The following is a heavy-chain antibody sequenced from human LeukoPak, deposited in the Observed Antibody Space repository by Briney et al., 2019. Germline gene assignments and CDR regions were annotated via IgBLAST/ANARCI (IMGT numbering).Heavy chain of an antibody. CDR1: GGSINVFY. J-gene: IGHJ3*02. CDR2: ISTSGNT. V-gene: IGHV4-4*07. CDR3: ARDADYDSSGAHAFDI. D-gene: IGHD3-22*01. Sequence: SETLSLTCTVSGGSINVFYWSWIRQPAGKGLQWIGRISTSGNTDYNPSLKSRVTMSVDTSKNQFSLKLTSVTAADTAVYYCARDADYDSSGAHAFDIWGQGTMVTVSS.